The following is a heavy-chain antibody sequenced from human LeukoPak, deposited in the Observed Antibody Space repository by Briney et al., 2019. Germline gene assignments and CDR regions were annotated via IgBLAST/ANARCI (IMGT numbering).Heavy chain of an antibody. D-gene: IGHD3-3*01. CDR2: IYYSGST. Sequence: SETLSLTCTVSGGSISSYYWSWIRQPPGKGLEWIGYIYYSGSTYYNPSLKSRVTISVDTSKNQFSLKLSSVTAADTAVYYCAREVTIFGDWFDPWGQGTLVTVSS. CDR1: GGSISSYY. J-gene: IGHJ5*02. CDR3: AREVTIFGDWFDP. V-gene: IGHV4-59*01.